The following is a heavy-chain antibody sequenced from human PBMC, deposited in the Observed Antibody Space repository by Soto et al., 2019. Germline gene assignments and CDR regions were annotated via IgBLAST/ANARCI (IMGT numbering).Heavy chain of an antibody. V-gene: IGHV1-18*01. CDR2: ISAYNGNT. D-gene: IGHD3-10*02. CDR1: GYTFTSYG. CDR3: ARHGYVYYYYGMDV. J-gene: IGHJ6*02. Sequence: ASVKVSCKASGYTFTSYGISWVRQAPGQGLEWMGWISAYNGNTNYAQKLQGRVTMTTDTSTSTAYIELRSLRSDDTAVYYCARHGYVYYYYGMDVWGQGTTVTVSS.